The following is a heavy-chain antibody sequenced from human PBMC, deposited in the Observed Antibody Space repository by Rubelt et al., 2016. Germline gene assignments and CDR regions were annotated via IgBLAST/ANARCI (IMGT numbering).Heavy chain of an antibody. Sequence: EVQLVESGGGLVQPGGSLRLSCAASGFTFTTYWMDWVRQAPGKGLVWVSVFYSGGSTYYADSVKGRFTISRDNSKNTVFLQMNSLRVDDTAVYYCISYVWGQGTMVTVSS. J-gene: IGHJ3*01. CDR2: FYSGGST. CDR3: ISYV. V-gene: IGHV3-66*01. CDR1: GFTFTTYW.